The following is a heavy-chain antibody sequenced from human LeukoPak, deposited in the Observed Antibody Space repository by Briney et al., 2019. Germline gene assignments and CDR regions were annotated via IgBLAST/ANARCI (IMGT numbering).Heavy chain of an antibody. V-gene: IGHV4-59*12. CDR1: GGSINSYY. Sequence: SETLSLTCTVSGGSINSYYWSWIRQPPGKGLEWIVSMSYSGHTYYNPSLKSRVTTSIDTSKNQLSLNLKSVTAADTAVYYCARDRDVDDFDSWGHGTLVTVSS. J-gene: IGHJ4*01. CDR2: MSYSGHT. D-gene: IGHD2-15*01. CDR3: ARDRDVDDFDS.